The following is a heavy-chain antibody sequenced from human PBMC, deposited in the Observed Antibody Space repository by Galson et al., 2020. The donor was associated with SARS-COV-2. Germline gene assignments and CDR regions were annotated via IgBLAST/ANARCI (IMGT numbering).Heavy chain of an antibody. CDR2: ISYDGSNK. J-gene: IGHJ4*02. CDR3: ARAALRLWVAGRRELGYFDY. D-gene: IGHD6-19*01. V-gene: IGHV3-30*04. Sequence: GGSLRLSCAASGFTFSSYAMHWVRQAPGKGLEWVAVISYDGSNKYYADSVKGRFTIFRDNSKNTLYLQMNSLRAEDTAVYYCARAALRLWVAGRRELGYFDYWGQGTLV. CDR1: GFTFSSYA.